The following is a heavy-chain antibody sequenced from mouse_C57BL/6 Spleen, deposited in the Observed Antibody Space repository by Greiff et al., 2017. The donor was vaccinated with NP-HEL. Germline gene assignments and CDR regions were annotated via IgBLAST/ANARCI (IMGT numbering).Heavy chain of an antibody. CDR3: ASFPFAY. J-gene: IGHJ3*01. V-gene: IGHV7-3*01. Sequence: EVKLVESGGGLVQPGGSLSLSCAASGFNFTDYYMSWVRQPPGKALEWLVFIRNKANGYTTESSASVKGRFTFSRDNSQSILYLQMNALRAEDSATYYCASFPFAYWGQGTLVTVSA. CDR1: GFNFTDYY. CDR2: IRNKANGYTT.